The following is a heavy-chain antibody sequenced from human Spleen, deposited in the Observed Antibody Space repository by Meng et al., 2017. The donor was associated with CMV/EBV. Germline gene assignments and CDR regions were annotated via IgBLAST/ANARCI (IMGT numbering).Heavy chain of an antibody. Sequence: LHPKEWGRGLGNPSETLSLTCTVSGGSISSSSYYWGWSGQPPGKGLEWIGSIYYSGSTYYNPSLKSRVTISVDTSKNQFSLEPTSVTAADTAVYYCATEGGGTDVYWGQGTLVTVSS. D-gene: IGHD3-16*01. V-gene: IGHV4-39*07. CDR1: GGSISSSSYY. CDR3: ATEGGGTDVY. CDR2: IYYSGST. J-gene: IGHJ4*02.